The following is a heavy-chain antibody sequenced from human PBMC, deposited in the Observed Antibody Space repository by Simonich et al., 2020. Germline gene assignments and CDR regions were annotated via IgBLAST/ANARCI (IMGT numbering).Heavy chain of an antibody. CDR3: ARVGYSNYYYYGMDV. V-gene: IGHV4-38-2*01. J-gene: IGHJ6*02. D-gene: IGHD6-13*01. Sequence: QVQLQESGPGLVKPSETLSLTCAVSGYSISSGYYWGWIRQPPGKGLEWIGSIYHSGSTHYTPSLKSRVTISVDTSKNQFSLKLSSVTAADTAVYYCARVGYSNYYYYGMDVWGQGTTVTVSS. CDR1: GYSISSGYY. CDR2: IYHSGST.